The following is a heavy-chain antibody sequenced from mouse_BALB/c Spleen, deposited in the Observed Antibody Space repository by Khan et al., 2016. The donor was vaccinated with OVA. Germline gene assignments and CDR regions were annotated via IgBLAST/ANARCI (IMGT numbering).Heavy chain of an antibody. D-gene: IGHD2-4*01. V-gene: IGHV2-2*02. CDR2: IWSGGST. CDR1: GFSLTNYG. Sequence: QVQLKQSGPGLVQPSQSLSITCTVSGFSLTNYGVHWVRQSPGKGLEWLGVIWSGGSTDYNAAFISRLSIIKDNSKSQVFIKMNSLQANDTAIDYCASNYDYEEGLAYWGQGTLVTVSA. J-gene: IGHJ3*01. CDR3: ASNYDYEEGLAY.